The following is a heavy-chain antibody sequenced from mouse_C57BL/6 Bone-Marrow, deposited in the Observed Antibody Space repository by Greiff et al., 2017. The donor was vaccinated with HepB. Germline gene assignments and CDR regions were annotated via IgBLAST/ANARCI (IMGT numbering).Heavy chain of an antibody. Sequence: EVKLQESGPGLVKPSQSLSLTCSVTGYSITSGYYWNWIRQFPGNKLEWMGYISYDGSNNYNPSLKNRISITRDTSKNQFFLKLNSVTTEDTATYYCARKTIYYGNYIYAMDYWGQGTSVTVSS. CDR3: ARKTIYYGNYIYAMDY. D-gene: IGHD2-1*01. J-gene: IGHJ4*01. CDR2: ISYDGSN. V-gene: IGHV3-6*01. CDR1: GYSITSGYY.